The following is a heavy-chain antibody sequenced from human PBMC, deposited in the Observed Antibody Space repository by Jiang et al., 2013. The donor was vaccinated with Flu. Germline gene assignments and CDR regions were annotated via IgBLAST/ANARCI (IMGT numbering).Heavy chain of an antibody. V-gene: IGHV4-39*07. J-gene: IGHJ4*02. Sequence: GPGLVKASETLSLTCTVSGGSISSSTFYWGWIRQPPGKGLEWIGSIFYSGHTSYNPSLENRVTLSTDTSQNHFSLKLASVTAADTAVYYCARTLGQQLPHFDCWGQGTLVTVSS. CDR2: IFYSGHT. CDR1: GGSISSSTFY. D-gene: IGHD6-13*01. CDR3: ARTLGQQLPHFDC.